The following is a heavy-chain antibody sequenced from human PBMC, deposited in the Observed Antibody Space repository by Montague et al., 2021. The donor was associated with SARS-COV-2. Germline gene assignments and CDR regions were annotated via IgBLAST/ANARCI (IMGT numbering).Heavy chain of an antibody. Sequence: SETLSLTCTVSGGSISSYYWSWIRQPPGKGLEWIGYIYYSGSTNYNPSLKSRVTISVDTSKNQFSLKLSSVTAADTAVYYCARSGGVYDDVWGCYLRRSTYYGMDVWGQGTTVTVSS. CDR3: ARSGGVYDDVWGCYLRRSTYYGMDV. CDR2: IYYSGST. CDR1: GGSISSYY. V-gene: IGHV4-59*01. D-gene: IGHD3-16*01. J-gene: IGHJ6*02.